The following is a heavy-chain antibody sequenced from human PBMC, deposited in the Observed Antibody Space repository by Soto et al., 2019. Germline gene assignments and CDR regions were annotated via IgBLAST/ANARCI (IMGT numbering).Heavy chain of an antibody. Sequence: QITLKESGPTLVKPTQTLTLTCTFSGFSLSTSGVGVGWIRQPPGKALEWLALIYWNDDKRYSPSLKSRLTITKDTSKNQVVLTMTNMDPVDTATYYCAHSRVKEYSSSSNYYYYGMDVWGQGTTVTVSS. CDR3: AHSRVKEYSSSSNYYYYGMDV. J-gene: IGHJ6*02. V-gene: IGHV2-5*01. D-gene: IGHD6-6*01. CDR1: GFSLSTSGVG. CDR2: IYWNDDK.